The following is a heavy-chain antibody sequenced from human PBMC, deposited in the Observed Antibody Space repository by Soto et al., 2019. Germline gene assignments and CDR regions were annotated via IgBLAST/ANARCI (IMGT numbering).Heavy chain of an antibody. Sequence: QVQLVQSGADVKKPGTSVKVSCKAAGYSFTNYCMYWVRQAPGQGLEWMGMINPRTGSTRYAQKFQVRGPLARYTFTTTVYMELSTLLSGHTAVYYCARDGGLLTASWHYDLWGPGTLVTVSS. V-gene: IGHV1-46*01. D-gene: IGHD2-15*01. CDR1: GYSFTNYC. CDR3: ARDGGLLTASWHYDL. CDR2: INPRTGST. J-gene: IGHJ2*01.